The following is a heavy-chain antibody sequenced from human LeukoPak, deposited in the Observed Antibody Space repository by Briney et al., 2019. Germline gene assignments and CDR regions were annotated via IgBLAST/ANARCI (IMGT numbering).Heavy chain of an antibody. CDR2: ITGSGGSP. CDR1: GFSFSNYA. V-gene: IGHV3-23*01. D-gene: IGHD4-17*01. CDR3: AKVVSGDYGHQFDY. J-gene: IGHJ4*02. Sequence: PGGSLRLSCAASGFSFSNYAMTWVRQAPGKGLEWVSAITGSGGSPPYADSVKGRFTISRDNSKNTLYLQMNSLRVEDTAVYYCAKVVSGDYGHQFDYWGQGTLVTVSS.